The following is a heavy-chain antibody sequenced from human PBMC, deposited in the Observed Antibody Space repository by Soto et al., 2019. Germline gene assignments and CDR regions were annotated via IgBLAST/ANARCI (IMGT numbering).Heavy chain of an antibody. D-gene: IGHD6-13*01. Sequence: GESLKLSCQTSGYSFTRHWIGSVRQMPGKGLEWMGIIYPVDSDTRNSPSDIRYSPSLQGQVTISADKSISAAYLQWSGLKASDTAMYYCARHLPIYSSRPESYYYYYGMDVWGQGTTVTVSS. J-gene: IGHJ6*02. CDR3: ARHLPIYSSRPESYYYYYGMDV. CDR1: GYSFTRHW. CDR2: IYPVDSDT. V-gene: IGHV5-51*01.